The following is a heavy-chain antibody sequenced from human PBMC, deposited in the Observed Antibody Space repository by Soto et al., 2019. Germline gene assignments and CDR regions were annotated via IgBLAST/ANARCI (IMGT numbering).Heavy chain of an antibody. Sequence: QVQLVQSGAEVKKPGASVKVSCKASGYTFITYGISWVRQAPGQGLEWMGWISAYNGNTNYAQKLQGRVTMTTDTSTSTAYMELRSPRSDDTAVYYCARTYYDILTGYYGGDYWGQGTLVTVSS. D-gene: IGHD3-9*01. J-gene: IGHJ4*02. CDR3: ARTYYDILTGYYGGDY. CDR1: GYTFITYG. CDR2: ISAYNGNT. V-gene: IGHV1-18*01.